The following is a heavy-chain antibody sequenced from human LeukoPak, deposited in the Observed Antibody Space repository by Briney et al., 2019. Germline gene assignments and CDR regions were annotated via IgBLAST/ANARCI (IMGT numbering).Heavy chain of an antibody. CDR3: ARGPPYGSGSESYYFDY. CDR2: MNPNSGNT. Sequence: ASVKVSCKASGYTFTSYDINWVRQATGQGLEWMDWMNPNSGNTGYAQKFQGRVTMTRNTSISTAYMELSSLRSEDTAVYYCARGPPYGSGSESYYFDYWGQGTLVTVSS. CDR1: GYTFTSYD. V-gene: IGHV1-8*01. J-gene: IGHJ4*02. D-gene: IGHD3-10*01.